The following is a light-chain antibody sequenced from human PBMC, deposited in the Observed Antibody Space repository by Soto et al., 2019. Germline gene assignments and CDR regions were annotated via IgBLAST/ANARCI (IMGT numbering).Light chain of an antibody. CDR1: QSISSY. CDR2: GAS. J-gene: IGKJ2*01. V-gene: IGKV1-39*01. CDR3: QQSYSLPDT. Sequence: DIRMTQSPSSLSASVGDRVTITCRASQSISSYLNWYQQKPGKAPNLLIYGASNLQSGVPLRFSGSGSGTDVTLTISSLQYEESATYYCQQSYSLPDTFGQGTKLEIK.